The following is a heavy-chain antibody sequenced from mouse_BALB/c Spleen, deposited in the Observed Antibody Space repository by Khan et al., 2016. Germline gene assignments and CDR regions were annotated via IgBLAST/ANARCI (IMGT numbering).Heavy chain of an antibody. Sequence: EVQLQESGPGLVKPSQSLSLTCSATGYSITSGYYWNWIRQFPGNKLEWMGYISYDGSNNYNPSLKNRISITRDTSKNQFFLKLNSVTTEDTATYYCASGNYWYFDVWGAGTTVTVSS. CDR3: ASGNYWYFDV. V-gene: IGHV3-6*02. CDR1: GYSITSGYY. J-gene: IGHJ1*01. CDR2: ISYDGSN. D-gene: IGHD2-1*01.